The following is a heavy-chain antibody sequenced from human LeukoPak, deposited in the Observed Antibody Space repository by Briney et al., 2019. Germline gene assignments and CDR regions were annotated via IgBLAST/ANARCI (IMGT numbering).Heavy chain of an antibody. J-gene: IGHJ4*02. Sequence: PSGTLSLTCAVSGGSITTTNWWSWVRQPPGKGLEWIGEVHLNGATNYNPSLKSRVTMSVDTSKNQFSLKLTSVTAVDTAVYYCARSGEYSGGWYYWGQGTLVTVSS. CDR2: VHLNGAT. CDR1: GGSITTTNW. CDR3: ARSGEYSGGWYY. D-gene: IGHD6-19*01. V-gene: IGHV4-4*02.